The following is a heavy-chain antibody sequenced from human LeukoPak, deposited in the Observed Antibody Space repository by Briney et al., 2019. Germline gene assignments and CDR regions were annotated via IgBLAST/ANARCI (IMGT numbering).Heavy chain of an antibody. D-gene: IGHD4-17*01. Sequence: GASVKVSCKASGYTFTSYAIHWVRRAPGQSPEWMGWINVGNGNTKYSQKFQGRVTITRDTSASTAYMEPSSLRSEDTAVYYCARLTVTPYYFDYWGQGTLVTVSS. CDR2: INVGNGNT. CDR3: ARLTVTPYYFDY. V-gene: IGHV1-3*01. CDR1: GYTFTSYA. J-gene: IGHJ4*02.